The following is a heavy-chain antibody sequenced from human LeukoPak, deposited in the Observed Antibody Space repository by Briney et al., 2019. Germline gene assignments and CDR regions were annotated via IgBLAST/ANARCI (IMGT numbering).Heavy chain of an antibody. V-gene: IGHV3-21*01. Sequence: GGSLRLSCAASGFNFSSYSMNWVRQAPGKGLEWVSSISSSSSFRYYADSVKGRFTISRDNSKNTLYLQMNSLRAEDTAVYYCAKSRGSGSYLDYWGQGTLVTVSS. CDR1: GFNFSSYS. CDR2: ISSSSSFR. D-gene: IGHD1-26*01. CDR3: AKSRGSGSYLDY. J-gene: IGHJ4*02.